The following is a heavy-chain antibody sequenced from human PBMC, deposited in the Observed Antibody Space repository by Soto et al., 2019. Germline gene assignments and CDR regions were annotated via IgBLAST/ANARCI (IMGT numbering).Heavy chain of an antibody. D-gene: IGHD6-19*01. J-gene: IGHJ1*01. Sequence: SVKVSCKASGGTFSSYTISWVRQAPGQGLECMGRIIPILGIANYAQKFQGRVTITADKSTSTAYMELSSLRSADTAVYFCARDERTRDGTTVAGPGYFQQCGQGTLVTVSS. CDR3: ARDERTRDGTTVAGPGYFQQ. V-gene: IGHV1-69*04. CDR2: IIPILGIA. CDR1: GGTFSSYT.